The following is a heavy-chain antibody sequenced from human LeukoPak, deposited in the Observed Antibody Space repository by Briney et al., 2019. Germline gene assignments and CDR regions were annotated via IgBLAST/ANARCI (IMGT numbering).Heavy chain of an antibody. CDR3: ARHLITIVRGLPPHAFDF. CDR1: GFTFSSYE. J-gene: IGHJ3*01. CDR2: ISSSGSTI. Sequence: GGSLRLSCAASGFTFSSYEMNWVRQAPGKGLEWVSYISSSGSTIYYADSVKGRFTISRDNAKNSLYLQMNSLRAEDAAVYYCARHLITIVRGLPPHAFDFWGQGTMVTVSS. V-gene: IGHV3-48*03. D-gene: IGHD3-10*01.